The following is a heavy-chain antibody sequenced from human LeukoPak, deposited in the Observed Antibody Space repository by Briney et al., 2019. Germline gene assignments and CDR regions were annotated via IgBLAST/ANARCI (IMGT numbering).Heavy chain of an antibody. V-gene: IGHV1-2*02. J-gene: IGHJ4*02. Sequence: GASVKVSCKASGYTFTGYYMHWGRQAPGQGLEWMGWINPNRGGTNYAQKFQGRVTMTRDTSISAAYMELSRLRSDDTAVYYCATFNWNIVVVPAAPHFDYWGQGTLVTVSS. CDR1: GYTFTGYY. D-gene: IGHD2-2*01. CDR2: INPNRGGT. CDR3: ATFNWNIVVVPAAPHFDY.